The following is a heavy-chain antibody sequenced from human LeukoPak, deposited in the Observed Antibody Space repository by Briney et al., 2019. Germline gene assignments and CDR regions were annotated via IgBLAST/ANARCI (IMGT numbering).Heavy chain of an antibody. CDR1: GGTFSSYA. Sequence: GASVKVSCKASGGTFSSYAISWVRQAPGQGLEWMGGIIPIFGTANYAQKFQGRVTITADESTSTAYMELSSLRSEDTAVYYCARHRSGWYRFDYWGLGTLVTVSS. J-gene: IGHJ4*02. CDR2: IIPIFGTA. V-gene: IGHV1-69*13. CDR3: ARHRSGWYRFDY. D-gene: IGHD6-19*01.